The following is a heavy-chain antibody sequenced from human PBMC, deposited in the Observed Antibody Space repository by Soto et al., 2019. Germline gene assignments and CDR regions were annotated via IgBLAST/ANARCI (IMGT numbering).Heavy chain of an antibody. V-gene: IGHV3-7*04. CDR2: IKQDGSEK. J-gene: IGHJ6*02. D-gene: IGHD3-22*01. CDR3: ARFYYDSSGYLPSPYYYYYGMDV. Sequence: LRLSCAASEFTFSSYAMSWVRQAPGKGLEWVANIKQDGSEKYYVDSVKGRFTISRDNAKNSLYLQMNSLRAEDTAVYYCARFYYDSSGYLPSPYYYYYGMDVWGQGTTVTVSS. CDR1: EFTFSSYA.